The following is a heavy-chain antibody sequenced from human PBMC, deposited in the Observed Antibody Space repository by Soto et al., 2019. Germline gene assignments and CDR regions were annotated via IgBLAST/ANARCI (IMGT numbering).Heavy chain of an antibody. D-gene: IGHD6-19*01. CDR1: GFTFSDYA. J-gene: IGHJ4*02. V-gene: IGHV3-30*18. CDR2: VFHDGRNT. CDR3: AKGWRQWLVTSDCNY. Sequence: VQLVESGGGVVQPGRSLRLSCAASGFTFSDYAMHWVRQAPGKGLEWVAVVFHDGRNTHYADSVKGRFTISRDSSKNTVSLEMTSLRAEDTAVYSCAKGWRQWLVTSDCNYWGQGALVTVSS.